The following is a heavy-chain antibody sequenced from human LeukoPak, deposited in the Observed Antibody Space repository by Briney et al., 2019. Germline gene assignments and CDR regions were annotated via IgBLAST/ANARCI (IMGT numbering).Heavy chain of an antibody. J-gene: IGHJ3*02. D-gene: IGHD2-2*01. V-gene: IGHV1-69*13. CDR3: ARDPGYCSRTSYSCLNDAFDI. CDR2: IIPIFGTA. Sequence: SVKVSCKASGGTFSSYAISWVRQAPGQGLEWMGGIIPIFGTANYAQKFQGRVTITADESTSTAYMELSSLRSEDTAVYYCARDPGYCSRTSYSCLNDAFDIWGQGTMVTVSS. CDR1: GGTFSSYA.